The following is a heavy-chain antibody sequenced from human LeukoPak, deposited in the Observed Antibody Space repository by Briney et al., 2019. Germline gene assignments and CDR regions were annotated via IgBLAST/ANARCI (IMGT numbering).Heavy chain of an antibody. J-gene: IGHJ4*02. CDR1: GFTFSSHW. D-gene: IGHD5-18*01. CDR2: IKEDGSEK. V-gene: IGHV3-7*03. CDR3: AKYVVRGYSYGPYYFDY. Sequence: GGSLRLSCAASGFTFSSHWMTWVRQAPGKGLEWVANIKEDGSEKFYVDSVKGRFTISRDNSKNTLYLQMNSLRAEDTAVYYCAKYVVRGYSYGPYYFDYWGQGTLVTVSS.